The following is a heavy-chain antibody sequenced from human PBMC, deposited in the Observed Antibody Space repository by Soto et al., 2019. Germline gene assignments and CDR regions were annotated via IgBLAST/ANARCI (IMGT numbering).Heavy chain of an antibody. V-gene: IGHV2-5*01. CDR2: IYGRDNR. CDR1: GFSLTTSGVA. D-gene: IGHD5-12*01. J-gene: IGHJ4*02. Sequence: QMTLKESGPTLVKPTQTLTLTCTFSGFSLTTSGVAVGWIRQPPGKALEWLALIYGRDNRRYSPSLKSRLTITKDTSKNQVVLTMTNMDPVDTATYYCAHSKMATLTSPRYYFDYWGQGTLVTVSS. CDR3: AHSKMATLTSPRYYFDY.